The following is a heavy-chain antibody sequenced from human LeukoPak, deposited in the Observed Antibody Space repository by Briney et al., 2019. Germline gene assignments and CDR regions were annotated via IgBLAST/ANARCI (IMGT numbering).Heavy chain of an antibody. CDR1: GGSFSGYY. Sequence: SETLSLTCAVYGGSFSGYYWSWIRQPPGKGLEWIGEINHSGSTNYNPSLKSRVTISVDKSKNQFFLKLTSVTAADTAVYYCARGTMMVGPWGQGTLVTVSS. V-gene: IGHV4-34*01. D-gene: IGHD3-22*01. J-gene: IGHJ5*02. CDR2: INHSGST. CDR3: ARGTMMVGP.